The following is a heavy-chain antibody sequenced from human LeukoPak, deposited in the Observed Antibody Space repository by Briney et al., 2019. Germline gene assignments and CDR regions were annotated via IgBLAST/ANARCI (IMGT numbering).Heavy chain of an antibody. V-gene: IGHV4-59*01. CDR3: ARVVAVAGTGQNYYYYYGMDV. CDR2: IYYSGST. CDR1: GGSFSGYY. Sequence: SETLSLTCAVYGGSFSGYYWSWIRQPPGKGLEWIGYIYYSGSTNYNPSLKSRVTISVDTSKNQFSLKLSSVTAADTAVYYCARVVAVAGTGQNYYYYYGMDVWGQGTTVTVSS. J-gene: IGHJ6*02. D-gene: IGHD6-19*01.